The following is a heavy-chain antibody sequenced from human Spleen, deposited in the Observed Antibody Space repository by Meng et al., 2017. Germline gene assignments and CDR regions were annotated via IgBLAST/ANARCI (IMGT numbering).Heavy chain of an antibody. CDR1: GGSISSGSYY. J-gene: IGHJ5*02. Sequence: LRLSCTVSGGSISSGSYYWSWIRQPAGKGLEWIGRIYTSGSTNYNPSLKSRVTISVDTSKNQFSLKLSSVTAADTAVYYCARGGKHGASMIVVVRNWFAPWGQGNRV. CDR2: IYTSGST. V-gene: IGHV4-61*02. D-gene: IGHD3-22*01. CDR3: ARGGKHGASMIVVVRNWFAP.